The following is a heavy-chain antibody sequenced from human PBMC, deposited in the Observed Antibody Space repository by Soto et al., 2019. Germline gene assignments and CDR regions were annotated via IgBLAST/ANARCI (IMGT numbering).Heavy chain of an antibody. Sequence: GASVKVSCKASGGTFSSYAISWVRQAPGQGLEWMGGIIPIFGTANYAQKFQGRVTITADESTSTAYMELSSLRSEDTAVYYCARVSGSWSPYYGMDVWGQGTTVTVSS. CDR2: IIPIFGTA. CDR1: GGTFSSYA. V-gene: IGHV1-69*13. CDR3: ARVSGSWSPYYGMDV. J-gene: IGHJ6*02. D-gene: IGHD6-13*01.